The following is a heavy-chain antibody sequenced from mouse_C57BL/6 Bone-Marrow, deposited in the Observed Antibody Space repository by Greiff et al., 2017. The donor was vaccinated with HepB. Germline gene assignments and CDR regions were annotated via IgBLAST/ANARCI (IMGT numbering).Heavy chain of an antibody. V-gene: IGHV5-12*01. D-gene: IGHD2-2*01. CDR1: GFTFSDYY. J-gene: IGHJ1*03. CDR3: ARRLPSYWYFDV. Sequence: EVQRVESGGGLVQPGGSLKLSCAASGFTFSDYYMYWVRQTPEKRLEWVAYISNGGGSTYYPDTVKDRFTISRDNAKNTLYLQMSRLKSEDTAMYYCARRLPSYWYFDVWGTGTTVTVSS. CDR2: ISNGGGST.